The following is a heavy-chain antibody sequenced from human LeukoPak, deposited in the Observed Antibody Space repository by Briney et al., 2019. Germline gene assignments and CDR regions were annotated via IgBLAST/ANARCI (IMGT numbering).Heavy chain of an antibody. CDR3: ARHWGTMVRGVHLAYYYYSTDV. CDR2: INHSGST. Sequence: PSETLSLTCTVSGGSISSYYWSWIRQPPGKGLEWIGEINHSGSTNYNPSLKSRVTISVDTSKNQFSLKLSSVTAADTAAYYCARHWGTMVRGVHLAYYYYSTDVWGEGTTVTVSS. CDR1: GGSISSYY. J-gene: IGHJ6*04. D-gene: IGHD3-10*01. V-gene: IGHV4-34*01.